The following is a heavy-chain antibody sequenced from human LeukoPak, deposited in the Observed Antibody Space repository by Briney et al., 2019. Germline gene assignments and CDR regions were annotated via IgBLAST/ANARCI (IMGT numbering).Heavy chain of an antibody. Sequence: GGSLRLSCAASGFTFSSYWMHWVRQAPGRGLVWVSRINSDVSSTSYADSVKGRFTISRDNAKNTLYLQMNSLRAEHTGVYYCETEPAYGGKSEEADYWGQGNLVPVSS. CDR3: ETEPAYGGKSEEADY. CDR1: GFTFSSYW. D-gene: IGHD4-23*01. CDR2: INSDVSST. V-gene: IGHV3-74*01. J-gene: IGHJ4*02.